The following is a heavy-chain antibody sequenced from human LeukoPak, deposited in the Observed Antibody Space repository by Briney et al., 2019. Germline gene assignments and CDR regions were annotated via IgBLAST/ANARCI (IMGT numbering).Heavy chain of an antibody. CDR3: AKEADGYNY. J-gene: IGHJ4*02. CDR2: INPNSGGT. V-gene: IGHV1-2*02. CDR1: GYTFTAFH. Sequence: GASVKVSCKASGYTFTAFHIHWVRQAPGQGLEWMGWINPNSGGTNYAQKFQGRVTMTRDTSISTAYLDLSRLRSDDTAVYYCAKEADGYNYWGQGTLVTVSS. D-gene: IGHD5-24*01.